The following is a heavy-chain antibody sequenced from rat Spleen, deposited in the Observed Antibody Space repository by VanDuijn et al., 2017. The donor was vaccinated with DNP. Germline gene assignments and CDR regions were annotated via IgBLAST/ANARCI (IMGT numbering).Heavy chain of an antibody. V-gene: IGHV3-3*01. CDR2: INNAGST. CDR1: GYSITSNYK. Sequence: EIQLQESGPGLVKPSQSLSLTCSVTGYSITSNYKWTWIRKFPGNEVEWMGYINNAGSTDYNPSLKSRFSVTRDTSKNQFFLQVNSVRNEDTATYYCAVQLVVFDYWGQGVMVIVSS. D-gene: IGHD5-1*01. J-gene: IGHJ2*01. CDR3: AVQLVVFDY.